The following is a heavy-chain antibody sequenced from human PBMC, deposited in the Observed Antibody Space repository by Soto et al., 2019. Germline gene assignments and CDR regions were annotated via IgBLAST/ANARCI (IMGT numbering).Heavy chain of an antibody. Sequence: ILSCAASGFSFGIYGMTWVRQGPGKGLEWISDISTRGTTIHYSDSVRGRFTISRDNAKNTLYLHLNSLRDEDTAVYYCARVATMEVVNSPLFFFDHWGQGTPVTVSS. CDR3: ARVATMEVVNSPLFFFDH. CDR2: ISTRGTTI. J-gene: IGHJ4*02. D-gene: IGHD2-2*01. CDR1: GFSFGIYG. V-gene: IGHV3-48*03.